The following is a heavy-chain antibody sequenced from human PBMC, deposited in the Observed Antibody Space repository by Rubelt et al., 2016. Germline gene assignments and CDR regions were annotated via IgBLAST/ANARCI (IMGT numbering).Heavy chain of an antibody. CDR1: GYTFTSYY. V-gene: IGHV1-46*01. Sequence: QVQLVQSGAEVKKPGASVKVSCKASGYTFTSYYMHWVRQAPGQGLEWMGIINPSGGSTSYARKFHGRVTVTADEHTGRAYMERISLRSEDTAVYYCARASSTSYWEGWFDPWGQGTLVTVSS. CDR2: INPSGGST. CDR3: ARASSTSYWEGWFDP. D-gene: IGHD2-2*01. J-gene: IGHJ5*02.